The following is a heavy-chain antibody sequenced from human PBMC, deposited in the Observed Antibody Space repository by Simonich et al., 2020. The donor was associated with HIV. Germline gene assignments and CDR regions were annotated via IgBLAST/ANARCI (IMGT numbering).Heavy chain of an antibody. J-gene: IGHJ5*02. V-gene: IGHV4-59*12. CDR1: NGSISNYY. D-gene: IGHD6-13*01. CDR3: ARGYSTSWYWFDP. CDR2: IYYGGNT. Sequence: QVQLQESGPGLVKPSETLSLTCTVSNGSISNYYWSWIRQPPGKGLAWVGYIYYGGNTNYNASLQSRVTMSLDTSKTQFSLKLSSVTAADTAVYYCARGYSTSWYWFDPWGQGTLVTVSS.